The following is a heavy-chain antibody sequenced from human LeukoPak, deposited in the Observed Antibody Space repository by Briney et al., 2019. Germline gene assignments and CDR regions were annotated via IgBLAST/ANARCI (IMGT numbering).Heavy chain of an antibody. CDR3: ATWGYSSSWYLPGYYYMDV. D-gene: IGHD6-13*01. V-gene: IGHV1-24*01. CDR2: FDPEDGET. CDR1: GYTLTELS. Sequence: ASGKVSCKVSGYTLTELSMHWVRHAPGKGLEWMGGFDPEDGETIYAQKFQGRVTMTEDTSTDTAYMELSSLRSEDTAVYYCATWGYSSSWYLPGYYYMDVWGKGTTVTVSS. J-gene: IGHJ6*03.